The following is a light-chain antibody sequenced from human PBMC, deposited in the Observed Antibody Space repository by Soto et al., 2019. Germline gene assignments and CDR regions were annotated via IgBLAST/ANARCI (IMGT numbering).Light chain of an antibody. CDR1: QSVSSN. CDR2: GAS. Sequence: EIVMTQSPATLSVSPGKRATLSCRASQSVSSNLAWYQQKPGQAPRLLIYGASTRATGIPARFSGSGSGTEFTLTISSLRSEDFAVYYCQHYNNWPPWTFGQGTKVEIK. V-gene: IGKV3-15*01. J-gene: IGKJ1*01. CDR3: QHYNNWPPWT.